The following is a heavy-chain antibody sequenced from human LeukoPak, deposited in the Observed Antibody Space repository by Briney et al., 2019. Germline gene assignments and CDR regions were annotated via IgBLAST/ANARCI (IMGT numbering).Heavy chain of an antibody. Sequence: ASVKVSCKASGGTFSTYAISWVRRAPGQGLEWMGGFDPEDGETIYAQKFQGRVTMTEDTSTDTAYMELSSLRSEDTAVYYCATAHYGSGSYGDWGQGTLVTVSS. D-gene: IGHD3-10*01. CDR1: GGTFSTYA. CDR2: FDPEDGET. J-gene: IGHJ4*02. V-gene: IGHV1-24*01. CDR3: ATAHYGSGSYGD.